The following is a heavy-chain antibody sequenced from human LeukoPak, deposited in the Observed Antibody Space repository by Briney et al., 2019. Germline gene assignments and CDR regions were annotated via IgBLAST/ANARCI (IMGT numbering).Heavy chain of an antibody. J-gene: IGHJ4*02. D-gene: IGHD2-21*01. CDR3: ARDTIDSTYLLWWSGESGLIDY. CDR1: GFTFSSYS. CDR2: ISSSGSTI. Sequence: HPGGSLRLSCAASGFTFSSYSMNWVRQAPGKGLEWVSYISSSGSTIYYADSVKGRFTISRDNAKNSLYLQMNSLRAEDTAVYYCARDTIDSTYLLWWSGESGLIDYWGQGTLVTVSS. V-gene: IGHV3-48*04.